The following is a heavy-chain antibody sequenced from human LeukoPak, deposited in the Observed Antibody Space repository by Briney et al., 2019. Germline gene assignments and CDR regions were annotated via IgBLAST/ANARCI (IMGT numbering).Heavy chain of an antibody. CDR1: GFTFSSYA. Sequence: GGSLRLSCAASGFTFSSYAMHWVRQAPGKGLEWVAVISYDGSNKYYADSVKGRFTISRDNAKNTLYLQMNSLRAEDTAVYYCARDHGAYDSSGNDAFDIWGQGTMVTVSS. CDR2: ISYDGSNK. D-gene: IGHD3-22*01. J-gene: IGHJ3*02. CDR3: ARDHGAYDSSGNDAFDI. V-gene: IGHV3-30*04.